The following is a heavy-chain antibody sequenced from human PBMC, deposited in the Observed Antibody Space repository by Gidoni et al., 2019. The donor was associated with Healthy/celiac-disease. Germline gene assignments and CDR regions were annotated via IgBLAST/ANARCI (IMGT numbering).Heavy chain of an antibody. V-gene: IGHV4-34*01. J-gene: IGHJ6*02. Sequence: QVQLQQWGAGLLKPSETLSLTCAVYGGSFSGYYWSWIRQPPGKGLEWIGEINHSGSTNYNPSLKSRVTISVDTSKNQFSLKLSSVTAADTAVYYCARIYKNYGGNRANYYYYYGMDVWGQGTTVTVSS. CDR1: GGSFSGYY. CDR3: ARIYKNYGGNRANYYYYYGMDV. CDR2: INHSGST. D-gene: IGHD4-17*01.